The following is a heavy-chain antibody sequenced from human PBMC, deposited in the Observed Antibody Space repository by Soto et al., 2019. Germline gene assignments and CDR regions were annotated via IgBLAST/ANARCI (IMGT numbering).Heavy chain of an antibody. CDR3: AKATATGGGAFDI. CDR1: GFICSSYD. V-gene: IGHV3-23*01. Sequence: GGSLRLSCAASGFICSSYDMSWVRQAPGKGLEWVSTILVDGRTFYVDSVKGRFTISGDSSQNTVYLQMNSLTAGDTALYYCAKATATGGGAFDICGQGTMVTVSS. J-gene: IGHJ3*02. D-gene: IGHD2-8*02. CDR2: ILVDGRT.